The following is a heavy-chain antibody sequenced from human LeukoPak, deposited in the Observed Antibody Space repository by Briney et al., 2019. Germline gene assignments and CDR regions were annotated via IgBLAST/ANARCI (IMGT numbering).Heavy chain of an antibody. J-gene: IGHJ6*02. D-gene: IGHD3-9*01. Sequence: SETLSLTCTVSGGSISSGSYSWSWIRQPAGKGLEWIGRIYTSGSTNYNPSLKSRVTISVDTSKNQFSLKLSSVTAADTAVYYCARGGTYYDILTGYYPTGMDVWGQGTTVTVSS. CDR1: GGSISSGSYS. CDR3: ARGGTYYDILTGYYPTGMDV. CDR2: IYTSGST. V-gene: IGHV4-61*02.